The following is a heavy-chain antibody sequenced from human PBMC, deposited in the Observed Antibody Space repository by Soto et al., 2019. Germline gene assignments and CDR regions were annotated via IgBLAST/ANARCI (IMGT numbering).Heavy chain of an antibody. CDR2: IYYSGTT. V-gene: IGHV4-31*03. CDR3: ARVYDGSGFYTSYFDY. Sequence: SETLSVTCTVSCAYISGVGFYWSFIRHLPGKGLEWIGYIYYSGTTFYSPPLKSRVTISVDTSRNQFSLKLNSVTAADTAIYYCARVYDGSGFYTSYFDYWGQGTLVTVSS. J-gene: IGHJ4*02. D-gene: IGHD3-22*01. CDR1: CAYISGVGFY.